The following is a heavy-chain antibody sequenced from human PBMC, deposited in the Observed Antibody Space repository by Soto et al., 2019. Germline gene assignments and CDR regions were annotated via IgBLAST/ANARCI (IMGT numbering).Heavy chain of an antibody. CDR1: GGSISSGGYS. D-gene: IGHD1-7*01. CDR3: ARTESGTFDP. V-gene: IGHV4-30-2*01. Sequence: SETLSLTCAVSGGSISSGGYSWSWIRQPPEKGLEWIGYIYHSGSTYYNPSLKSRVTISVDRSKNQFSLKLSSVTAADTAVYYCARTESGTFDPWGQGTLVTVSS. J-gene: IGHJ5*02. CDR2: IYHSGST.